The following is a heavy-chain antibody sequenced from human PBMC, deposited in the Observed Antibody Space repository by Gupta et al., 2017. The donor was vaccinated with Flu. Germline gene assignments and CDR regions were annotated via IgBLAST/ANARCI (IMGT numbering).Heavy chain of an antibody. J-gene: IGHJ4*02. D-gene: IGHD3-22*01. V-gene: IGHV3-23*01. CDR2: ISDSGGST. CDR3: AKGDFMIVSVLGH. CDR1: FSNYA. Sequence: FSNYAMSWVRQAPGKGLEWVSSISDSGGSTYYADSVKGRFTISRDKSKSTLYLQMNSLRAEDTAIYYCAKGDFMIVSVLGHWGQGTLVTVSS.